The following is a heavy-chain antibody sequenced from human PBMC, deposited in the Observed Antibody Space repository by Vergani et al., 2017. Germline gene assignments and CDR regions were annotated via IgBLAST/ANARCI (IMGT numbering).Heavy chain of an antibody. Sequence: VQLVESGGGVVQPGRSLRLSCAASGFTFSDHYLSWVRQAPGQGLEWISYMSRVDSIYYAEPEKGRVTVSRDNNKNTLYLQMNSLRAEDTAVYYCARETDTGAAVCYKNCYMDVWGQGTTVSVSS. D-gene: IGHD2-15*01. CDR1: GFTFSDHY. CDR3: ARETDTGAAVCYKNCYMDV. V-gene: IGHV3-69-1*02. CDR2: MSRVDSI. J-gene: IGHJ6*02.